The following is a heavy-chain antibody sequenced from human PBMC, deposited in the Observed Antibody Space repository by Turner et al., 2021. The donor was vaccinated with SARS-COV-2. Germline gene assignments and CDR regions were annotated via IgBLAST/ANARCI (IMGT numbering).Heavy chain of an antibody. CDR1: GGTFSSYA. CDR3: ARQRISVAGYDYYGMDV. J-gene: IGHJ6*02. CDR2: IIPSLGIT. Sequence: QVQLVHSGAEVNKPGSSVKVSCKASGGTFSSYAISWVRQAPGQGLEWMGGIIPSLGITNYAQKFQGRVTITADKSTSTAYMELSSLRSEDTAVYYCARQRISVAGYDYYGMDVWGQGTTVTVSS. D-gene: IGHD6-19*01. V-gene: IGHV1-69*10.